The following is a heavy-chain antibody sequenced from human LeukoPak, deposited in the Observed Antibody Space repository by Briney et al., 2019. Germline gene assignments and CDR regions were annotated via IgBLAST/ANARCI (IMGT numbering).Heavy chain of an antibody. D-gene: IGHD7-27*01. J-gene: IGHJ4*02. CDR2: IHSNGNT. Sequence: SETLSLTCTVSGGSISSGHYYWGWVRQPPGKGLEWIGSIHSNGNTYYSPSLRSRLSISKDTSKNQFSLNLSSLTAADTAVYYCTRDLGNWDIDYWGQGILVTVSS. CDR3: TRDLGNWDIDY. CDR1: GGSISSGHYY. V-gene: IGHV4-39*07.